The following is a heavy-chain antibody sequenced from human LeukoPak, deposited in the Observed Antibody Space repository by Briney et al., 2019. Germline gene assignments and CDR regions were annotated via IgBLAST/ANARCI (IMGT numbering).Heavy chain of an antibody. CDR1: GFTFSDYG. V-gene: IGHV3-33*06. D-gene: IGHD3-22*01. Sequence: GGSLRLSCAASGFTFSDYGIHWVRQAPGKGLEWVAIIWHDGSNKYYADSVKGRFTISRDNSKNTLYLQMNSLRAEDTAVYYCAKAPFDRSGYYLDYWGQGTLVTVSS. J-gene: IGHJ4*02. CDR2: IWHDGSNK. CDR3: AKAPFDRSGYYLDY.